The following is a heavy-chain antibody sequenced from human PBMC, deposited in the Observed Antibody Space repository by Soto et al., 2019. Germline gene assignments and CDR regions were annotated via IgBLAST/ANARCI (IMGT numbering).Heavy chain of an antibody. D-gene: IGHD2-2*01. CDR1: GFTFSSYW. Sequence: GGSLRLSCAASGFTFSSYWMSWVRQAPGKGLEWVANIKQDGSEKYYVDSVKGRFTISRDNAKNSLYLQMNSLRAEDTAVYYCAREDCSSTSCYHKSYYYYYMDVWGKGTTVTVSS. CDR2: IKQDGSEK. V-gene: IGHV3-7*01. CDR3: AREDCSSTSCYHKSYYYYYMDV. J-gene: IGHJ6*03.